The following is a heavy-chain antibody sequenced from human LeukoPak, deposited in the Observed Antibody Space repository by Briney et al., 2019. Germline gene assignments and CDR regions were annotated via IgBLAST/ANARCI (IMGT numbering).Heavy chain of an antibody. J-gene: IGHJ4*02. CDR2: ITASSNYI. V-gene: IGHV3-21*01. CDR3: VRESGSWYYCSIISCLFLDS. D-gene: IGHD2-2*01. CDR1: GFTFSSYS. Sequence: GGSLRLSCAASGFTFSSYSLNWVRQAPGKGLEWVSSITASSNYIYYADSVKGRFTISRDNAKNSLHLQMNSLRADDTAVYYCVRESGSWYYCSIISCLFLDSWGQGTLVTVSS.